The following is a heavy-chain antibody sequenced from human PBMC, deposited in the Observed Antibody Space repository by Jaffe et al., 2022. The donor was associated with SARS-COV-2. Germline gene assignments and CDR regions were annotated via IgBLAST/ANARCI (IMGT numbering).Heavy chain of an antibody. CDR1: GGSISSYY. J-gene: IGHJ6*02. CDR2: IYYSGST. D-gene: IGHD6-6*01. Sequence: QVQLQESGPGLVKPSETLSLTCTVSGGSISSYYWSWIRQPPGKGLEWIGYIYYSGSTNYNPSLKSRVTISVDTSKNQFSLKLSSVTAADTAVYYCARDSRIAARPSLYYYYYGMDVWGQGTTVTVSS. CDR3: ARDSRIAARPSLYYYYYGMDV. V-gene: IGHV4-59*01.